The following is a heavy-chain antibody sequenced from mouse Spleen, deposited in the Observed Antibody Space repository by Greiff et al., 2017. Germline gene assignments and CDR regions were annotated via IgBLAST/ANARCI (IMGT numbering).Heavy chain of an antibody. J-gene: IGHJ2*01. CDR1: GYTFTDYY. V-gene: IGHV1-26*01. CDR3: ARGITTVVFDY. CDR2: INPNNGGT. D-gene: IGHD1-1*01. Sequence: VQLQQSGPELVKPGASVKISCKASGYTFTDYYMNWVKQSHGKSLEWIGDINPNNGGTSYNQKFKGKATLTVDKSSSTAYMELRSLTSEDSAVYYCARGITTVVFDYWGQGTTLTVSS.